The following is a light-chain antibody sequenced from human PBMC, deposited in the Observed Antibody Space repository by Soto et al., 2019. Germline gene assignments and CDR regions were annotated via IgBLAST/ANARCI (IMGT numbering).Light chain of an antibody. CDR1: QSISNC. J-gene: IGKJ1*01. V-gene: IGKV1-5*03. CDR3: QQYDAYPTT. Sequence: DIQMTQSPSTLSASAGDRVTIACRASQSISNCLAWYQQRPGQAPKFLIYKASNLESGVPSRFSGSGSGTEFTLTISSLQPDDFATYYCQQYDAYPTTFGRGTKVEIK. CDR2: KAS.